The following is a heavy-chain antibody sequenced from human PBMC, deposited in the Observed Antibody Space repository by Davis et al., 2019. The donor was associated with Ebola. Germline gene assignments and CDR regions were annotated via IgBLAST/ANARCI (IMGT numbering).Heavy chain of an antibody. V-gene: IGHV3-33*01. Sequence: GESLKISCAASGFTFSSYGMHWVRQAPGKGLEWVAVIWYDGSNKYYADSVKGRFTISRDNSKNTLYLQMNSLRAEDTAVYYCARVSGGITLYYYYYYMDVWGKGTTVTVSS. CDR3: ARVSGGITLYYYYYYMDV. CDR1: GFTFSSYG. J-gene: IGHJ6*03. CDR2: IWYDGSNK. D-gene: IGHD1-26*01.